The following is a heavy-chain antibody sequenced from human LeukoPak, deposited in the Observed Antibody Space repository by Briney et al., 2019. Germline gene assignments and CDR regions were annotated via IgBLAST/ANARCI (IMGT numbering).Heavy chain of an antibody. Sequence: GSSVKVSCKASGGTFSIYAISWVRQAPGQGLEWMGRIIPILGIANYAQKFRGRVTVTADKSTSTTCMELSSLRSEDTAVYYCARLTVTPYYFDYWGQGTLVTVSS. D-gene: IGHD4-11*01. CDR3: ARLTVTPYYFDY. CDR2: IIPILGIA. V-gene: IGHV1-69*04. CDR1: GGTFSIYA. J-gene: IGHJ4*02.